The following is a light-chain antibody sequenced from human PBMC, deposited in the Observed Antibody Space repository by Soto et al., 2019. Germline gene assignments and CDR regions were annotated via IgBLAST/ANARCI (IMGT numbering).Light chain of an antibody. CDR1: QSVSSSS. CDR3: QQYVSSPLT. V-gene: IGKV3-20*01. J-gene: IGKJ4*01. Sequence: IVLTQSPGTLSLSPWEMATLSCRASQSVSSSSLSWYQQKPGQAPRLLIYDTSSRATGIPDRFSGSGSGTDFTLTISRLEPEDFAVYYCQQYVSSPLTFGGGTKVDIK. CDR2: DTS.